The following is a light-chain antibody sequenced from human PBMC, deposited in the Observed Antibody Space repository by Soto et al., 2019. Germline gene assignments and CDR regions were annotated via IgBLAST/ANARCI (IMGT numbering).Light chain of an antibody. J-gene: IGLJ2*01. Sequence: QSALTQPASVSGSPGQSITISCTGTSSDVGGYNYVSWYQQHPGKAPKLMIYEVSNRPSGVSNRFSGSKSGITASLTISGLQAEEEAAYYCSSYTSSSTPVVFGGGTKLTVL. CDR2: EVS. CDR3: SSYTSSSTPVV. CDR1: SSDVGGYNY. V-gene: IGLV2-14*01.